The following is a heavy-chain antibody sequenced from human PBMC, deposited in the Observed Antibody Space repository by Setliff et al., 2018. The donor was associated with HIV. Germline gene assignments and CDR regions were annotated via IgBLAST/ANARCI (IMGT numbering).Heavy chain of an antibody. V-gene: IGHV3-53*01. CDR1: GLTDTYNY. J-gene: IGHJ4*02. CDR3: ARLPQDVRSSIDF. D-gene: IGHD6-6*01. CDR2: IYAGGST. Sequence: SLRLSCAASGLTDTYNYMSWVRQAPGKGLEWVSVIYAGGSTYYADSVKGRFTISRDNAKNTLFLQMNSLRAEDTAVYYCARLPQDVRSSIDFWGQGTLVTVSS.